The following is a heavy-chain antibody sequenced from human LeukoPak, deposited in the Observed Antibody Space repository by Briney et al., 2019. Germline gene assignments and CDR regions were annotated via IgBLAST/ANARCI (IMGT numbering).Heavy chain of an antibody. J-gene: IGHJ4*02. CDR3: ARAQGWERPLEF. CDR1: GYMFTGSY. Sequence: ASVKVSCKASGYMFTGSYMNWVRQAPGQGLEWMEWINPKSDDTKYAQNFQGRVTMTRDTSISTAYMELTRLTYDDTAVYYCARAQGWERPLEFWGQGTLVTVSS. D-gene: IGHD1-1*01. V-gene: IGHV1-2*02. CDR2: INPKSDDT.